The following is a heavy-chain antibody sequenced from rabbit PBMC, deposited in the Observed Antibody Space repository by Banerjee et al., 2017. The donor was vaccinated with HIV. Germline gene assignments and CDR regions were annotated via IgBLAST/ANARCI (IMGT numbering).Heavy chain of an antibody. V-gene: IGHV1S7*01. CDR3: ARRYASGSAYFNL. D-gene: IGHD1-1*01. Sequence: QELVESGGGLVTLGGSLKLSCKGSGIDFMTYGISWVRQAPGKGLEWIGYIDLVFGTTYYASWVNGRFTISSHNAQNTVDLKLNSLTAADTATYFCARRYASGSAYFNLWGPGTLVTVS. J-gene: IGHJ4*01. CDR1: GIDFMTYG. CDR2: IDLVFGTT.